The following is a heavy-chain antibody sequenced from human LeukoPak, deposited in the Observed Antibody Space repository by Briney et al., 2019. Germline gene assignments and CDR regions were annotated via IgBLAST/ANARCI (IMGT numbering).Heavy chain of an antibody. CDR1: GGSISSYY. CDR2: IYYSGST. Sequence: SETLSLTCTVSGGSISSYYWSWIRQPPGKGLEWIGYIYYSGSTNYNPSLKSRVTISVDTSKNQFSLKLSSVTAADTAVYYCARDGSGSYSRWFDPWGQGTLVTVSS. CDR3: ARDGSGSYSRWFDP. D-gene: IGHD3-10*01. J-gene: IGHJ5*02. V-gene: IGHV4-59*01.